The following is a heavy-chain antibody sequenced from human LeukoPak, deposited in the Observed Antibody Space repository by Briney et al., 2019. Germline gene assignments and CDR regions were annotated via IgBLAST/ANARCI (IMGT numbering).Heavy chain of an antibody. V-gene: IGHV4-39*01. CDR3: ARPVRGVRWYFDY. Sequence: PSETLSLTCTVSGGSVSSGSYYWSWIRQPPGKGLEWIGSIYYSGSTYYNPSLKSRVTISVDTSKNQFSLKLSSVTAADTAVYYCARPVRGVRWYFDYWGQGTLVTVSS. CDR2: IYYSGST. CDR1: GGSVSSGSYY. D-gene: IGHD3-10*01. J-gene: IGHJ4*02.